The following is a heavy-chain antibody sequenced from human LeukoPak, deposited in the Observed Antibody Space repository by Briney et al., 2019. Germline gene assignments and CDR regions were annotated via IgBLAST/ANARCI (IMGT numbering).Heavy chain of an antibody. CDR1: GFTFSSYS. CDR3: ARRTTAMALDY. Sequence: GGSLRLSCAASGFTFSSYSMNWVRQAPGKELEGVSSISSSSSYIYYADSVKGRFTISRDNAKNSLYLQMNSLGAEDTAVYYCARRTTAMALDYWGQGTLVTVSS. CDR2: ISSSSSYI. V-gene: IGHV3-21*03. D-gene: IGHD5-18*01. J-gene: IGHJ4*02.